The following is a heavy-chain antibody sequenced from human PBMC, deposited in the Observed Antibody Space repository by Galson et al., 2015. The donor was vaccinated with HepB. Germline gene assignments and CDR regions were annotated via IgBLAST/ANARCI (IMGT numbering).Heavy chain of an antibody. D-gene: IGHD3-9*01. J-gene: IGHJ5*02. Sequence: VTLSLTRTLFGGSVNSSSYSFAWNRPPPGKGQELIGSVEYSDRAYYNPSLKARVTISVDTSKEQSSLKVNSVTAADTAGDYCAIHSFEWSKRGLFDPWGQRTLVTVSS. V-gene: IGHV4-39*01. CDR3: AIHSFEWSKRGLFDP. CDR1: GGSVNSSSYS. CDR2: VEYSDRA.